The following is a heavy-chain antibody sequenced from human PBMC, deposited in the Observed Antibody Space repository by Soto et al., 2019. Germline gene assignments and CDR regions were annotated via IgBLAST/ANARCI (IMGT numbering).Heavy chain of an antibody. CDR1: GYTFTSYA. J-gene: IGHJ4*02. Sequence: GASVKVSCKASGYTFTSYAMHWVRQAPGQRLEWMGWINAGNGNTKYSQKFQGRVTITRDTSASTAYMELSSLRSEDTAVYYCARGGIAVAVNYFDYWGQGTLVTVSS. D-gene: IGHD6-19*01. V-gene: IGHV1-3*01. CDR2: INAGNGNT. CDR3: ARGGIAVAVNYFDY.